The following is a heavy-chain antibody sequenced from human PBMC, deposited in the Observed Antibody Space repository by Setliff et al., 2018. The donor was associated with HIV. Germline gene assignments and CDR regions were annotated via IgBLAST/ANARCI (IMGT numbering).Heavy chain of an antibody. D-gene: IGHD2-2*01. CDR1: GGTLSNYG. CDR2: IIPISGTA. V-gene: IGHV1-69*05. J-gene: IGHJ5*02. CDR3: ARDFGGYCSSMSCPGLFDP. Sequence: SVKVSCRASGGTLSNYGMSWVRQAPGQGLEWMGGIIPISGTANYAQKFQGRVTITTDESTSTAYMELSGLRSEDTAVYYCARDFGGYCSSMSCPGLFDPWGQGTLVTVSS.